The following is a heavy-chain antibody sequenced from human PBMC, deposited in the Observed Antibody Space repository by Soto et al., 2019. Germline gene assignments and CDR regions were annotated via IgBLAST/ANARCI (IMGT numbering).Heavy chain of an antibody. J-gene: IGHJ6*02. CDR2: IDWDDDK. CDR1: GFSLSTSGMC. CDR3: ARERYYDILTGPRYYYYYGMDV. V-gene: IGHV2-70*01. D-gene: IGHD3-9*01. Sequence: ASGPTLVNPIQTLTLTCTFSGFSLSTSGMCVSWIRQPPGKALEWLALIDWDDDKYYSTSLKTRLTISKDTSKNQVVLTMTNMDPVDTATYYCARERYYDILTGPRYYYYYGMDVWGQGTTVTVSS.